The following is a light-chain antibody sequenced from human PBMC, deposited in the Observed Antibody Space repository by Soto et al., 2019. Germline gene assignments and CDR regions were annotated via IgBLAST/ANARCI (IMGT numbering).Light chain of an antibody. CDR3: QQYDNLTLT. Sequence: EIHMTQSPSSLSASVGGRLTITCRASQDIKKYLNWYQQKSGKAPKFMIYDASDLETGVPSRFSGSGSGTDFTFTINSLQNEDIATYYCQQYDNLTLTFGGGTKVDIK. CDR1: QDIKKY. J-gene: IGKJ4*01. V-gene: IGKV1-33*01. CDR2: DAS.